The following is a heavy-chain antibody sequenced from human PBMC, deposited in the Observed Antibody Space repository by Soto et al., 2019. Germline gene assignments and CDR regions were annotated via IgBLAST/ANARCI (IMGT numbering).Heavy chain of an antibody. V-gene: IGHV4-59*01. Sequence: SETLSLTCPVSGGSISSYYWSWIRQPPGKGLEWIGYIYYSGSTYYNPSLKSRVTISVDTSKNQFSLKLSSVTAADTAVYYCARGYYDFWSGYYTGTHPPYYYGMDVWGQGTTVTVSS. J-gene: IGHJ6*02. CDR1: GGSISSYY. CDR2: IYYSGST. D-gene: IGHD3-3*01. CDR3: ARGYYDFWSGYYTGTHPPYYYGMDV.